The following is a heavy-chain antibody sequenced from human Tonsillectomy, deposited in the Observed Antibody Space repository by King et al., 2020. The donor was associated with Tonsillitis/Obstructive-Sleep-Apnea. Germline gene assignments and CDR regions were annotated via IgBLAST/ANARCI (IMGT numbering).Heavy chain of an antibody. CDR1: GGSFSGYY. CDR3: ARGLHYYGSGSYYVY. CDR2: INHSGST. Sequence: VQLQQWGAGLLKPSETLSLTCAVYGGSFSGYYWSWIRQPPGKGLEWIGEINHSGSTNYNPSLKSRVTISVDTSKNQFSLKLSFVTAADTAVYYCARGLHYYGSGSYYVYWGQGTLVTVSS. D-gene: IGHD3-10*01. V-gene: IGHV4-34*01. J-gene: IGHJ4*02.